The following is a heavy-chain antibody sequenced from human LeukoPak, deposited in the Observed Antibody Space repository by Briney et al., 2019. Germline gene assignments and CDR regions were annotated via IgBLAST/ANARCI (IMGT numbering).Heavy chain of an antibody. CDR1: GYTFTGYY. D-gene: IGHD2-2*01. CDR3: ARGAQLSDAFDI. J-gene: IGHJ3*02. CDR2: INPNSGGT. Sequence: SAVKVSCKASGYTFTGYYMHWVRQAPGQGHDSMGWINPNSGGTDYAQKFQGRVTMTRDTSISTAYMERSRVRSDDTAVYYCARGAQLSDAFDIWGQGTMVTVSS. V-gene: IGHV1-2*02.